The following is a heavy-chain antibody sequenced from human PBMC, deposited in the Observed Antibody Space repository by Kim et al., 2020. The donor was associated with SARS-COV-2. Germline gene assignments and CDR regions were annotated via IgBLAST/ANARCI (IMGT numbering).Heavy chain of an antibody. V-gene: IGHV4-34*01. J-gene: IGHJ4*02. CDR3: ARGGPGY. Sequence: SETLSLTCAVYGGSFSGYQWSWIRQSPGKGLEWIGQINDSGSTNYNPSLKSRVTLSVDTYKNQFSLKLTSVTAADTAIYYCARGGPGYRGQGTLVTV. CDR1: GGSFSGYQ. CDR2: INDSGST.